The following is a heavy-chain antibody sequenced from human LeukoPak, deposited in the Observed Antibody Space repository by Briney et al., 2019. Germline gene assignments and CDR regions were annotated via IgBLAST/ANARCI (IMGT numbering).Heavy chain of an antibody. V-gene: IGHV3-23*01. Sequence: GGSLRLSCVGSGFSFSSYGMSWVRQAPGKGPEWVSAISNSGSSTYFADSVKGRFSISRDNSKNTVYLQLNSLGAEDTAVYYCTKVTGLATYFYYMDVWGKGTTVTVSS. CDR3: TKVTGLATYFYYMDV. CDR2: ISNSGSST. J-gene: IGHJ6*03. CDR1: GFSFSSYG. D-gene: IGHD2/OR15-2a*01.